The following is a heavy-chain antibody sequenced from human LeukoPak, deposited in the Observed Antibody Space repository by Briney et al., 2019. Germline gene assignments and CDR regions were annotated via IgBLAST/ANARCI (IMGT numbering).Heavy chain of an antibody. Sequence: SETLSLTCAVYGGSFSGYYWSWIRQPPGKGLEWIGYIYYSGSTNYNPSLKSRVTISVDTSKNQFSLKLSSVTAEDTAVYYCARAMVRGVIIYFDYWGQGTLVTVSS. D-gene: IGHD3-10*01. CDR1: GGSFSGYY. CDR3: ARAMVRGVIIYFDY. V-gene: IGHV4-59*12. J-gene: IGHJ4*02. CDR2: IYYSGST.